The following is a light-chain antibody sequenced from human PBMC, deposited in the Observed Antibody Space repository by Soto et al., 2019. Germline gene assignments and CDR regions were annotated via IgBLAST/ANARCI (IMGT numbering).Light chain of an antibody. V-gene: IGKV1-13*02. Sequence: AIQLPQSPSPLSASVGDRATITCRASQDISSALAWYQQKPGKSPKLLTYGASSLESVVPSRFSGSGSGTDFTLTISSLQPEDFATYYCQQFNGYPHTFGPGTRVDIK. CDR1: QDISSA. CDR3: QQFNGYPHT. J-gene: IGKJ3*01. CDR2: GAS.